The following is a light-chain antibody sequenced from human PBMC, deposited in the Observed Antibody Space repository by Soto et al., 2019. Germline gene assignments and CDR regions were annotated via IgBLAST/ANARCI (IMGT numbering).Light chain of an antibody. CDR1: QSVSSSY. V-gene: IGKV3-20*01. CDR2: GAS. Sequence: EIVLTQSPGTLSLSPRERATLSCRASQSVSSSYLAWYQQKPGQAPRLLIYGASSRATGIPDRFSGSRSGPDFTLTISSLQPEDFATYYCQQSYSSPPTFGQGTKVDIK. J-gene: IGKJ1*01. CDR3: QQSYSSPPT.